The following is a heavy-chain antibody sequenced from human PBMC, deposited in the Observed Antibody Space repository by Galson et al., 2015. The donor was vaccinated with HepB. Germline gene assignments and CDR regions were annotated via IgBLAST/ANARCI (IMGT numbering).Heavy chain of an antibody. CDR1: GGTFSSYA. CDR2: IIPIFGTA. Sequence: SVKVSCKASGGTFSSYAISWVRQAPGQGLEWMGGIIPIFGTANYAQKFQGRVTITADESTGTAYMELSSLRSEDTAVYYCARGEGATGTTTGDAFDIWGQGTMVTVSS. J-gene: IGHJ3*02. V-gene: IGHV1-69*13. D-gene: IGHD1-1*01. CDR3: ARGEGATGTTTGDAFDI.